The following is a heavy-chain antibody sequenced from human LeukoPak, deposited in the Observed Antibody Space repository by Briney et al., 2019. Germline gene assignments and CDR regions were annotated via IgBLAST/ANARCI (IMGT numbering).Heavy chain of an antibody. Sequence: PSETLSLTCTVSGGSISSYYWSWIRQPPGKGLEWIGYIYYSGSTNYNPSLKSRVTISVDTSKNQFSLKLSSVTAADTAVYYCARGAIAAAGTDFDIWGQGTMVTVSS. V-gene: IGHV4-59*01. CDR1: GGSISSYY. J-gene: IGHJ3*02. D-gene: IGHD6-13*01. CDR3: ARGAIAAAGTDFDI. CDR2: IYYSGST.